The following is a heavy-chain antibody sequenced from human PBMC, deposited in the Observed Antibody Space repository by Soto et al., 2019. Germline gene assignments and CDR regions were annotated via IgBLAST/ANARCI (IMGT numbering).Heavy chain of an antibody. CDR3: ARDSTTVRINYYGMDA. CDR1: SGSISSGCYY. J-gene: IGHJ6*02. V-gene: IGHV4-31*03. Sequence: PSETLSLTCTVSSGSISSGCYYWSWIRQHPGKGLEWIGYIYYSGSTYYNPSLKSRVTISVDTSKNQFSLKLSSVTAADTAVYYCARDSTTVRINYYGMDAWGQGTTVTVSS. CDR2: IYYSGST. D-gene: IGHD4-4*01.